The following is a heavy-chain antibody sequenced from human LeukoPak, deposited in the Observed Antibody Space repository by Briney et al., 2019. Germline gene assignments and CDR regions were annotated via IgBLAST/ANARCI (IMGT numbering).Heavy chain of an antibody. CDR3: ARSQYSGNYLDQ. CDR2: INSDGRST. J-gene: IGHJ4*02. CDR1: GFTFSTYW. Sequence: GGSLRLSCAASGFTFSTYWMHWVRQVPGKGLVWVSRINSDGRSTRYADSVKGRFTISRDNAKNTLYLQMNSLRAEDTAVYYCARSQYSGNYLDQWGQGTLVTASS. D-gene: IGHD5-12*01. V-gene: IGHV3-74*01.